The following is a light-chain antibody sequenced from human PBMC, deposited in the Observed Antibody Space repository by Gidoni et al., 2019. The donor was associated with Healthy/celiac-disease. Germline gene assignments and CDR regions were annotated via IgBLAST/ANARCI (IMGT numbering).Light chain of an antibody. Sequence: PGQSITISCTGTSSDVGGYNYVSWYQQHPGNAPKLMIYDASNRPSGVSNRFSGSKSGNTASLTISGLQAEDEADYYCSSYTSSSTLVFGTGTKVTVL. J-gene: IGLJ1*01. CDR1: SSDVGGYNY. V-gene: IGLV2-14*04. CDR3: SSYTSSSTLV. CDR2: DAS.